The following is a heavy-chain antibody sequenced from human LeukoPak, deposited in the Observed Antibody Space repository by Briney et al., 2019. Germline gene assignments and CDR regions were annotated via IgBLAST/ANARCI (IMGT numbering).Heavy chain of an antibody. CDR2: IYSGGST. J-gene: IGHJ4*02. CDR1: GGSISSGGYS. CDR3: AKGGADTATIDFDY. Sequence: LSLTCTVSGGSISSGGYSWSWVRQAPGKGLEWVSVIYSGGSTYYADSVKGRFTISRDNSKNTLYLQMNSLRAEDTAVYYCAKGGADTATIDFDYWGQGTLVTVSS. D-gene: IGHD5-18*01. V-gene: IGHV3-66*01.